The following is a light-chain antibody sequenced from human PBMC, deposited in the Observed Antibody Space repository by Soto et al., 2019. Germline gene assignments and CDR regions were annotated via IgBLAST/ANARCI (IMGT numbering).Light chain of an antibody. J-gene: IGKJ5*01. Sequence: IVLTQSPGTLSLSPEERATLPCRASQSVSGYLAWYQQKPGQAPRLLIYDISKRATGIPARFSGSGSATDFTLTISSLEPEDFAVYYCQHRSSWPITFGQGTRLEIK. CDR3: QHRSSWPIT. V-gene: IGKV3-11*01. CDR1: QSVSGY. CDR2: DIS.